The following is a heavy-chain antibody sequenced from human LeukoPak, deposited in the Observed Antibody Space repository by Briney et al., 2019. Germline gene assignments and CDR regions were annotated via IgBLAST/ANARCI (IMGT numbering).Heavy chain of an antibody. D-gene: IGHD4-17*01. CDR2: INHSGST. CDR3: ARGRMTTVFDYYYYGMDV. V-gene: IGHV4-34*01. J-gene: IGHJ6*02. Sequence: SETLSLTCAVYGGSFSGYYWSWTRQPPGKGLEWIGEINHSGSTNYNPSLKSRVTISVDTSKNQFSLKLSSVIAADTAVYYCARGRMTTVFDYYYYGMDVWGQGTTVTVSS. CDR1: GGSFSGYY.